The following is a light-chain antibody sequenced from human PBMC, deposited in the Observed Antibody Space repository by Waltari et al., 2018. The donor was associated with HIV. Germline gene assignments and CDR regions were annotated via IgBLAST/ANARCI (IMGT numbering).Light chain of an antibody. CDR3: QQYNHWPWT. CDR2: GSS. CDR1: QSVTTN. Sequence: EIVMTQSPDTLSVSPGERANLSCRASQSVTTNLAWYQQKPGQAPRLLFYGSSTRATGLPDRFSGSGSGTEFTLTISSLQSEDSAVYYCQQYNHWPWTFGQGTTVEIK. V-gene: IGKV3-15*01. J-gene: IGKJ1*01.